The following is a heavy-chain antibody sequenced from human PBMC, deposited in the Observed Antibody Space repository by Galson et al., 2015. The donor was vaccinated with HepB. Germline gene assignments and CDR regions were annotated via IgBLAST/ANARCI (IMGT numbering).Heavy chain of an antibody. CDR1: GGTFSSYA. D-gene: IGHD1-26*01. CDR2: IIPIFGIA. CDR3: ARGGRRGSRTFDY. Sequence: SVKVSCKASGGTFSSYAISWVRQAPGQGLEWMGRIIPIFGIANYAQKFQGRVTITADKSTGTAYMELSSLRSEDTAVYYCARGGRRGSRTFDYWGQGTLVTVSS. V-gene: IGHV1-69*04. J-gene: IGHJ4*02.